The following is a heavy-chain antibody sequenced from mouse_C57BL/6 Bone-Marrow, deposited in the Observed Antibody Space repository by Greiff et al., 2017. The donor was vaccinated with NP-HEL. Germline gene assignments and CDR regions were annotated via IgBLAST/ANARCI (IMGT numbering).Heavy chain of an antibody. CDR3: ARNPPTVVARGYYFDY. CDR1: GFSLTSYG. D-gene: IGHD1-1*01. Sequence: QVQLQQSGPGLVQPSQSLSITCTVSGFSLTSYGVHWVRQSPGKGLEWLGVIWSGGSTDYNAAFISRLSISKDNSKSQVFFKMNSLQADDTAIYYCARNPPTVVARGYYFDYWGQGTTLTVSS. J-gene: IGHJ2*01. V-gene: IGHV2-2*01. CDR2: IWSGGST.